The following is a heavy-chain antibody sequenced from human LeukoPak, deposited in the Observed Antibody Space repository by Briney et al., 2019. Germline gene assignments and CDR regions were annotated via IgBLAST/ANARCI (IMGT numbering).Heavy chain of an antibody. CDR1: GFTFSSYS. D-gene: IGHD3/OR15-3a*01. Sequence: GGSLRLSCAAPGFTFSSYSMNWVRQAPGKGLEWVSSISSSSSYIYYADSVKGRFTISRDNAKNSLYLQMNSLRAEDTAVYYCARDGLGNSWFDPWGQGTLVTVSS. J-gene: IGHJ5*02. CDR2: ISSSSSYI. V-gene: IGHV3-21*01. CDR3: ARDGLGNSWFDP.